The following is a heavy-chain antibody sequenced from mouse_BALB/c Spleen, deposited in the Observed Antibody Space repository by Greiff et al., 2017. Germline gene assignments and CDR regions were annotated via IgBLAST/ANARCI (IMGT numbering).Heavy chain of an antibody. V-gene: IGHV5-4*02. D-gene: IGHD2-4*01. Sequence: EVHLVESGGGLVKPGGSLKLSCAASGFTFSDYYMYWVRQTPEKRLEWVATISDGGSYTYYPDSVKGRFTISRDNAKNNLYLQMSSLKSEDTAMYYCARDSDYDAGYAMDYWGQGTSVTVSS. CDR3: ARDSDYDAGYAMDY. J-gene: IGHJ4*01. CDR1: GFTFSDYY. CDR2: ISDGGSYT.